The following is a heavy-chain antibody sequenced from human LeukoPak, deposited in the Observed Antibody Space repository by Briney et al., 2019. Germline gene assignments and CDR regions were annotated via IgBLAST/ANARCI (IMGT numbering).Heavy chain of an antibody. D-gene: IGHD1-26*01. CDR1: GGSFSNSNYY. CDR3: ARHPSYSGSHDYYYGMDV. CDR2: IYYSGST. J-gene: IGHJ6*02. Sequence: SETLSLTCTVSGGSFSNSNYYWGWTRQPPGKGLEWIGSIYYSGSTYYNPSLKSRVTISADTSKNQFSLKLSSVTAADTAVYYCARHPSYSGSHDYYYGMDVWGQGTTVTVSS. V-gene: IGHV4-39*01.